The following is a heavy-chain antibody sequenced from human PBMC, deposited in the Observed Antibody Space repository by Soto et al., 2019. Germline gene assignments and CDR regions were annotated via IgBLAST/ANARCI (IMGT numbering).Heavy chain of an antibody. CDR3: ARESMATDFDY. CDR2: ISAYNGNT. Sequence: ASLKVSCKASGYTFTSYGISWVRQAPGQGLEWMGWISAYNGNTNYAQKLQGRVTMTTDTSTSTAYMELSSLRSEDTAVYYCARESMATDFDYWGQGTLVTVS. D-gene: IGHD3-10*01. CDR1: GYTFTSYG. V-gene: IGHV1-18*01. J-gene: IGHJ4*02.